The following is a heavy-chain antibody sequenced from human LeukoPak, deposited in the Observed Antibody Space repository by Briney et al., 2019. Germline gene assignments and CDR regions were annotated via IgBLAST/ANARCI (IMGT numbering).Heavy chain of an antibody. D-gene: IGHD5-18*01. CDR3: ARDYSYGLDN. CDR2: VSSDGSRT. J-gene: IGHJ4*02. V-gene: IGHV3-74*01. Sequence: QXXGKXLVWVSRVSSDGSRTVYADSVKRRFTISRDNAKNTLYLQMNSLRAEDMAVYYCARDYSYGLDNWGQGTLVTVSS.